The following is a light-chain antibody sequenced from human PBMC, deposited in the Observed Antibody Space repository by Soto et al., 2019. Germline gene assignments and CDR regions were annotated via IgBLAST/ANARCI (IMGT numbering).Light chain of an antibody. CDR2: DAS. V-gene: IGKV3-11*01. Sequence: EIVLTQSPATLSLSPGERATLSCRASQSVSSYLALYQQKPGQAPRLLIYDASNRATGIPARFSGSGSGTDFTLTISSLEPEDFAVYYCQQYGSSGTFGQGTKVDIK. J-gene: IGKJ1*01. CDR1: QSVSSY. CDR3: QQYGSSGT.